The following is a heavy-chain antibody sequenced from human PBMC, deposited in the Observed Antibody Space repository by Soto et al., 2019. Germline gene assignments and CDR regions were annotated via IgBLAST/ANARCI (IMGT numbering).Heavy chain of an antibody. CDR1: GFTFSSYS. J-gene: IGHJ5*02. D-gene: IGHD1-26*01. CDR2: ISSSSSYI. Sequence: EVQLVESGGGLVKPGGSLRLSCAASGFTFSSYSMNWVRQAPGKGLEWVSSISSSSSYIYYADSVKGRFTISRDNAKNSLYLQMNSLRAEDTAVYYCARGPSWELLNWFDPWGQGALVTVSS. V-gene: IGHV3-21*01. CDR3: ARGPSWELLNWFDP.